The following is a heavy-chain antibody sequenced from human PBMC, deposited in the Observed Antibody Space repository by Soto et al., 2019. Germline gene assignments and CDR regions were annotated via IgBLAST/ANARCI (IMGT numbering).Heavy chain of an antibody. J-gene: IGHJ3*02. CDR1: GGSISSGGYY. V-gene: IGHV4-31*03. D-gene: IGHD4-17*01. CDR3: ARDESATVAFDI. Sequence: QVQLQESGPGLVKPSQTLSLTCTVSGGSISSGGYYWSWIRQNPGKGLEWIGYIYYSGTTNYNPSLKSRLTLSVDTSKTQFSLKLHSMSAADTAVYYCARDESATVAFDIWGQGAMVPVSS. CDR2: IYYSGTT.